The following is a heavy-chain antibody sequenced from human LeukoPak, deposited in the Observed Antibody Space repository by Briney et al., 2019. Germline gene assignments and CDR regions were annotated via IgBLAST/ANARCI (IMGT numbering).Heavy chain of an antibody. CDR1: GFTFDDYA. V-gene: IGHV3-9*01. CDR2: ISWNGGSI. Sequence: PGGSLRLSCAASGFTFDDYAMHWVRQAPGKGLEWVSGISWNGGSIGYADSVKGRFTISRDNAKNSLYLQMNSLRVEDTAVYYCVREGPRGLAFDIWGQGTMVTVSS. J-gene: IGHJ3*02. D-gene: IGHD3/OR15-3a*01. CDR3: VREGPRGLAFDI.